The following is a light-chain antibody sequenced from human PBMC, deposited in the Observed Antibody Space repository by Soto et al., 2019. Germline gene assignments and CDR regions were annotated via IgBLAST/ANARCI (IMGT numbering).Light chain of an antibody. Sequence: EIVLTQSPATLSLSPGERAALSCRASQGVGRFLAWYQQKPGQAPRLLIYDASNRATGIPVRFSGSGSETDFTLVIDNLEPEDFAVYYCQQRSGWPLTFGGGTKVEIK. J-gene: IGKJ4*01. CDR2: DAS. CDR1: QGVGRF. V-gene: IGKV3-11*01. CDR3: QQRSGWPLT.